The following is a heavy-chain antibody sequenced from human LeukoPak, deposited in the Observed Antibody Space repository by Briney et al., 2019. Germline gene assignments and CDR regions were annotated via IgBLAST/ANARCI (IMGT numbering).Heavy chain of an antibody. CDR1: GFTFSTYS. CDR2: ISSGSSFI. J-gene: IGHJ4*02. V-gene: IGHV3-21*01. D-gene: IGHD3-22*01. CDR3: ARESSGYFY. Sequence: GGSLRLSCAASGFTFSTYSMNWVRQAPGTGLEWVSSISSGSSFIYYADSVKGRFTISRDNAKNSLFLQMNSLRAEDTAVYYCARESSGYFYWGQGTLVTVSS.